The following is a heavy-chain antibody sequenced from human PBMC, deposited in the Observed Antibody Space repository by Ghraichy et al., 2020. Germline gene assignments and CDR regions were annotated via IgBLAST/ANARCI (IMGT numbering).Heavy chain of an antibody. D-gene: IGHD3-22*01. CDR1: GGSFSGYY. CDR2: INHSGST. J-gene: IGHJ6*02. CDR3: ARRPVKYYYDSSGFSDREYTYYYYYYGMDV. V-gene: IGHV4-34*01. Sequence: SETLSLTCAVYGGSFSGYYWSWIRQPPGKGLEWIGEINHSGSTNYNPSLKSRVTISVDTSKNQFSLKLSSVTAADTAVYYCARRPVKYYYDSSGFSDREYTYYYYYYGMDVWGQGTTVTVSS.